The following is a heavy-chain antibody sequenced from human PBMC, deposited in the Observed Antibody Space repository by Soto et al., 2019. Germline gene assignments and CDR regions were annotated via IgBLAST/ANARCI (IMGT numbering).Heavy chain of an antibody. V-gene: IGHV3-30*18. J-gene: IGHJ4*02. CDR2: ISYDGSNK. CDR3: ANEGWSSALAH. D-gene: IGHD6-19*01. Sequence: QVQLVESGGGVVQPGRSLRLSCAASGFTFSSYGMHWVRQAPGKGLEWVAVISYDGSNKYYADSVKGRFTISRDNSKNTLYLKMNSLRAEDTAVYYCANEGWSSALAHWGQGNLVTVSS. CDR1: GFTFSSYG.